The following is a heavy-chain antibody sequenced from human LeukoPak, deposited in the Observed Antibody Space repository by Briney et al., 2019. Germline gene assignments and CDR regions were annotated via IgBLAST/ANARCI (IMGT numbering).Heavy chain of an antibody. Sequence: GGSLRLSCAASGFTFSSYSMNGVRQAPGKGLEWVSYISSSSSTIYYADSVKGRFTISRDNAKNSLYLQMNSLRDEDTAVYYCARGAVVVPAAEEAFDIWGQGTMVTVSS. CDR3: ARGAVVVPAAEEAFDI. CDR1: GFTFSSYS. J-gene: IGHJ3*02. CDR2: ISSSSSTI. V-gene: IGHV3-48*02. D-gene: IGHD2-2*01.